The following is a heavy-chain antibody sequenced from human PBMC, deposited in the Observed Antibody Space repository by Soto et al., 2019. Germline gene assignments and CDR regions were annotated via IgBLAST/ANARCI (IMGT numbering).Heavy chain of an antibody. CDR1: GFTFSSYS. D-gene: IGHD1-26*01. V-gene: IGHV3-23*01. CDR2: IGPRGRDT. Sequence: SLXLSCSASGFTFSSYSMNWVRRSPGKGLEWVSAIGPRGRDTYYADSVKGRFTISSDNSKSTVSLQMNSLRAEDTAVYYCAILGGTYYAFDFWGQGTLVTVSS. CDR3: AILGGTYYAFDF. J-gene: IGHJ3*01.